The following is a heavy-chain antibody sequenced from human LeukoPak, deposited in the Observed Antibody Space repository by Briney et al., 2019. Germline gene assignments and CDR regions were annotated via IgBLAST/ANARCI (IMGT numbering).Heavy chain of an antibody. V-gene: IGHV1-2*02. Sequence: APVKVSCKASGYTFNDYYLHWVRQAPGQGLKCLGWIIPNSGATKYAQKFQGRVSMTRDTSISTAYMELSSLRSDDTAVYYCARGERSSGWYSGRSDPWGQGTLVTVSS. J-gene: IGHJ5*02. D-gene: IGHD6-19*01. CDR1: GYTFNDYY. CDR2: IIPNSGAT. CDR3: ARGERSSGWYSGRSDP.